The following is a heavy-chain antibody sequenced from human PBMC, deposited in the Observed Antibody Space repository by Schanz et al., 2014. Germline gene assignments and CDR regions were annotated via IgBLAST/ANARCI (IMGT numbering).Heavy chain of an antibody. CDR1: GYTFTTYA. CDR3: ARDAADFYDILTEEDY. V-gene: IGHV1-18*01. J-gene: IGHJ4*02. D-gene: IGHD3-9*01. Sequence: QVQLVQSGAEVKKPGASVRVSCKASGYTFTTYAMSWVRQAPGQGLEWMGWISAYNGNTKYPQKLQGRVTKTTDTSTSTAYMELRSLRSDDTAVYYCARDAADFYDILTEEDYWGQGTLVTVSS. CDR2: ISAYNGNT.